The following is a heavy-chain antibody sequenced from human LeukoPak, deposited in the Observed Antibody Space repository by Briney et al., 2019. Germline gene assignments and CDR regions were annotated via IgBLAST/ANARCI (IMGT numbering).Heavy chain of an antibody. V-gene: IGHV4-39*07. CDR3: AHDYYDSSGYYYFAFDI. J-gene: IGHJ3*02. D-gene: IGHD3-22*01. CDR2: IYYSGST. Sequence: SETLSLTCTVSGGSISSSSYYWGWIRQPPGKGLEWIGSIYYSGSTYYNPSLKSRVTISVDTSKNQFSLKLSSVTAADTAVYYCAHDYYDSSGYYYFAFDIWGQGTMVTVSS. CDR1: GGSISSSSYY.